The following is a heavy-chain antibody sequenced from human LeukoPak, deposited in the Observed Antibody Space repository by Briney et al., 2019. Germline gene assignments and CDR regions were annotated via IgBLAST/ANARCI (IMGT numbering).Heavy chain of an antibody. CDR1: DGSINLFY. CDR2: VHHSDAS. J-gene: IGHJ4*02. Sequence: PSETLSLTCSVSDGSINLFYWSWIRQTPGKGLEWIGYVHHSDASSYNPALRGRVTISMDTSENQFSRKMRSVSAADTAVYFCARVGLYDSSGYYFDYWGQGIQVTVSS. CDR3: ARVGLYDSSGYYFDY. V-gene: IGHV4-59*01. D-gene: IGHD3-22*01.